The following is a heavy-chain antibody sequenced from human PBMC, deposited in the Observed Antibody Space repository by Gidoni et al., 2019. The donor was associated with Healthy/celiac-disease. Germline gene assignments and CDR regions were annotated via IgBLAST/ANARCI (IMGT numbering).Heavy chain of an antibody. J-gene: IGHJ3*02. CDR1: EFTFSSYV. V-gene: IGHV3-23*01. CDR2: ISGSGGST. D-gene: IGHD6-19*01. CDR3: AKNPYSSGWYDAFDI. Sequence: EVQLLAFGGGLIQTGGSLSLPCAASEFTFSSYVMSWVRQAPGKGLEWVSAISGSGGSTYYADSVKGRFTISRDNSKNTLDLQMNSLRAEDTAVYYCAKNPYSSGWYDAFDIWGQGTMVTVSS.